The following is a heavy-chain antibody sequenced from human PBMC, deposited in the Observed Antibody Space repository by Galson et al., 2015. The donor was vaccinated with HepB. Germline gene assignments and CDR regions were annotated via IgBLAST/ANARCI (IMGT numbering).Heavy chain of an antibody. V-gene: IGHV1-2*06. CDR2: INPNSGGT. CDR3: ARGYDILTGDPDFDY. CDR1: GYTFTGYY. D-gene: IGHD3-9*01. J-gene: IGHJ4*02. Sequence: SVKVSCKASGYTFTGYYMHWVRQAPGQGLEWMGRINPNSGGTNYAQKFQGRVTMTRDTSISTAYMELSRLRSDDTAVYYCARGYDILTGDPDFDYWGQGTLVTVSS.